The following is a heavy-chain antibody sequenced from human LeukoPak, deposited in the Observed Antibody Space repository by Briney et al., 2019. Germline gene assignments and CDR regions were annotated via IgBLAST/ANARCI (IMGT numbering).Heavy chain of an antibody. D-gene: IGHD5-12*01. J-gene: IGHJ4*02. CDR3: ARYPLGGYDY. CDR2: ISYDGSNK. Sequence: GGSLRLSCAASGFTFSSYGMHWVRQAPGKGLEWVAVISYDGSNKYYADSVKGRFTISRDNSRNTLYLQMNSLRAEDTAVYYCARYPLGGYDYWGQGTLVTVSS. V-gene: IGHV3-30*03. CDR1: GFTFSSYG.